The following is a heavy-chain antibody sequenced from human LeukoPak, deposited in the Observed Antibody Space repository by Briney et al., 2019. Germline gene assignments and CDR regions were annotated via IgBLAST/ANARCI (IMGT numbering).Heavy chain of an antibody. CDR1: GNTFTNSN. J-gene: IGHJ5*02. V-gene: IGHV1-46*01. CDR2: INTGAGGT. Sequence: ASVKVSCKASGNTFTNSNIHWVRQAPGEGLEWMGIINTGAGGTNYAQKFQGRVTMSRDTSTSTVYLELSSLRSEDTAVYYCAGVGFFGNWFDPWGQGTLVSVSS. CDR3: AGVGFFGNWFDP. D-gene: IGHD3-3*01.